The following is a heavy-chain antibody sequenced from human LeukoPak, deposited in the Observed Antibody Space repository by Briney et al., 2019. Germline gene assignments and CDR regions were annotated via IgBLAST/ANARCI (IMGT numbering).Heavy chain of an antibody. CDR1: GYTFTSYD. Sequence: ASVKVSCKASGYTFTSYDINWVRQATGQGLEWMGWMNPNSGNTGYAQKFQGRVTMTRNTSISTAYMELSSLRSEDTAVYYCARGGIAVAGTLPYYFDYWGQGTLVTVSS. D-gene: IGHD6-19*01. V-gene: IGHV1-8*01. J-gene: IGHJ4*02. CDR2: MNPNSGNT. CDR3: ARGGIAVAGTLPYYFDY.